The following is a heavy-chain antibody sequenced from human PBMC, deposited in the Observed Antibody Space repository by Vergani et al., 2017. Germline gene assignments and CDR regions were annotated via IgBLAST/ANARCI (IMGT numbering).Heavy chain of an antibody. D-gene: IGHD2-2*01. CDR3: AYRKTECGTTSCFYPLHSYYYMDA. Sequence: QITLKESGPTLVKPTQTLTLTCTFSGFSLNTRGVSVAWIRQPPGKALVWLALIYWNDDQHYSPSLNNRVTITKDTSKNQVVLTMNNMDYVDTGTYYCAYRKTECGTTSCFYPLHSYYYMDAWGKGTMVTVSS. V-gene: IGHV2-5*04. CDR2: IYWNDDQ. CDR1: GFSLNTRGVS. J-gene: IGHJ6*03.